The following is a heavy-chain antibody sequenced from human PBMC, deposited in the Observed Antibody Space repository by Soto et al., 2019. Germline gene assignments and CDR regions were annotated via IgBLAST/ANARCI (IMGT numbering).Heavy chain of an antibody. CDR2: IWYDGSNK. Sequence: GGSLRLSCAASGFTFSSYGMHWVRQAPGKGLEWVAVIWYDGSNKYYADSVKGRFTISRDNSKNTLYLQMNSLRAEDTAVYYCARDDLIAVAGIPSFDYWGQGTLVTVSS. D-gene: IGHD6-19*01. CDR1: GFTFSSYG. V-gene: IGHV3-33*01. CDR3: ARDDLIAVAGIPSFDY. J-gene: IGHJ4*02.